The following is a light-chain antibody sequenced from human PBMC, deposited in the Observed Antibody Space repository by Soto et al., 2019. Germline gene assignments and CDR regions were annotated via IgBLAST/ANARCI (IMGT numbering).Light chain of an antibody. J-gene: IGKJ2*02. CDR1: QGVWND. Sequence: DIQMTQSPFSLSASVGDRVTITCRASQGVWNDLAWFQQKAGRAPRRLIFAVSRLESGAPPRFSGSGSGTDFPQKISTLQPEDFEVYYVLKNNYYGTLGGGTK. V-gene: IGKV1-17*01. CDR3: LKNNYYGT. CDR2: AVS.